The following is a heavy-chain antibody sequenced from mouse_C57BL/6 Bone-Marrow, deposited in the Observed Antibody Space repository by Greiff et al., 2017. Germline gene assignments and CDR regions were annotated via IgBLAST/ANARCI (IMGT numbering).Heavy chain of an antibody. CDR1: GYTFTSYG. Sequence: QVQLQQSGAELARPGASVKLSCKASGYTFTSYGISWVKQRTGKGLEWIGEIYPRSGDTYYNEKFKGKATLTADKSSSTAYMELRSLTSEDSAVYFCARCDYPWYFDVWGTGTTVTVSS. V-gene: IGHV1-81*01. J-gene: IGHJ1*03. CDR2: IYPRSGDT. CDR3: ARCDYPWYFDV. D-gene: IGHD2-4*01.